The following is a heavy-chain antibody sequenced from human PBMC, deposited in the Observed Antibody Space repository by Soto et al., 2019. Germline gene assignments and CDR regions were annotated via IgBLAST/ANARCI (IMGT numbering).Heavy chain of an antibody. CDR1: GGTFSSYA. V-gene: IGHV1-69*13. D-gene: IGHD2-15*01. Sequence: GASVKVSCKASGGTFSSYAISWVRQAPGQGLEWMGGIIPIFGTANYAQKFQGRVTITADESTSTAYMELSSLRSEDTAVYYCARDGVVVADFDIWGQGTMVTVS. J-gene: IGHJ3*02. CDR2: IIPIFGTA. CDR3: ARDGVVVADFDI.